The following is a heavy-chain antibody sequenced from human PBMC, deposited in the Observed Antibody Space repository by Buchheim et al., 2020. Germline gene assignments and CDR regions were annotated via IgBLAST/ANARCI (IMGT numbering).Heavy chain of an antibody. CDR1: GFTFSSFA. CDR3: AKASVGENYYYGMDV. V-gene: IGHV3-23*01. CDR2: ISGSGGSR. J-gene: IGHJ6*02. D-gene: IGHD3-10*01. Sequence: EVRLLESGGGLVQPGGSLRLSCAASGFTFSSFAMSWVRQAPGKGLEWVSGISGSGGSRYYADSVKGRFTISRDNAKNTLYLQMNSLRAEDTAVYYCAKASVGENYYYGMDVWGQGTT.